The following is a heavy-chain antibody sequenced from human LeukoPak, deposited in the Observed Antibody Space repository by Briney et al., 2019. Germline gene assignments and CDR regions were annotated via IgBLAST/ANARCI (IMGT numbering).Heavy chain of an antibody. D-gene: IGHD1-26*01. Sequence: GGSLRLSCAASGFTLTWHVMHWVRQAPGKALEYVSFIHHNGEMTSYAESVRGRFTVSRDNSKNTLFLELSSLRTDHTAVYYCVRDMSGKYSFDYWGQGTLVIVST. J-gene: IGHJ4*02. CDR1: GFTLTWHV. V-gene: IGHV3-64D*06. CDR3: VRDMSGKYSFDY. CDR2: IHHNGEMT.